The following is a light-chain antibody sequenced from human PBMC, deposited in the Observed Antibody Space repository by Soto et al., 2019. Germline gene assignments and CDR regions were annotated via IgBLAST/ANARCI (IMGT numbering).Light chain of an antibody. V-gene: IGLV2-14*03. Sequence: QSALTQPASVSGSPGQSITISCTGTSSDIGGYNYVSWYRQHPGKAPELMIYDVANRPSGVSDRFSGSKSGNTASLTISGLQTEDEADYYCSSYPSTSTLYVFGTGTKVTVL. CDR3: SSYPSTSTLYV. CDR1: SSDIGGYNY. CDR2: DVA. J-gene: IGLJ1*01.